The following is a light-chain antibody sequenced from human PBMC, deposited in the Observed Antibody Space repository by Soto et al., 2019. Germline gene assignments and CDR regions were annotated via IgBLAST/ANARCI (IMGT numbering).Light chain of an antibody. J-gene: IGKJ1*01. V-gene: IGKV1-5*03. CDR1: RSLTRW. CDR2: ETS. Sequence: DIQMSQSPSTLSASVGDTVTISCRASRSLTRWLAWYQQKPGKAPELLIYETSILQSGVPSRFSAGGSGTDLTLTISGVQPDDIATYYCQQYSTFWTFGQGTRVELK. CDR3: QQYSTFWT.